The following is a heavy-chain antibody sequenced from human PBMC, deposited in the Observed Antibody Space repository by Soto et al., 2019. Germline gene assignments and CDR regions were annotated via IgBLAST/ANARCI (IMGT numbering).Heavy chain of an antibody. Sequence: GGPLRLSCAASGFTFSSYSMHWVRQAPGKGLEWVAVIWYDGSNKYYADSLKGRFTISRDNSKKTLYLQVNSLRAEDTAVYFCARDDYDSSGYYYVDYWGQGTLVTVSS. V-gene: IGHV3-33*01. J-gene: IGHJ4*02. CDR3: ARDDYDSSGYYYVDY. CDR1: GFTFSSYS. CDR2: IWYDGSNK. D-gene: IGHD3-22*01.